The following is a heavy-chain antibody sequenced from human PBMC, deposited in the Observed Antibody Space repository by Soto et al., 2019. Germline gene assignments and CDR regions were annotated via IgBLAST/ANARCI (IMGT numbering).Heavy chain of an antibody. CDR2: IYWDDDK. V-gene: IGHV2-5*02. Sequence: QITLKESGPTLVKPTQTLTLTCTFSGFSISTSGVGVGWIRQPPGKALEWLALIYWDDDKRYSPILKSRPTITNDTSKNQVVRTVTNMDPVDTATYYCAHRDGNMVRGVISFDYWGQGTLVTVSS. CDR1: GFSISTSGVG. D-gene: IGHD3-10*01. CDR3: AHRDGNMVRGVISFDY. J-gene: IGHJ4*02.